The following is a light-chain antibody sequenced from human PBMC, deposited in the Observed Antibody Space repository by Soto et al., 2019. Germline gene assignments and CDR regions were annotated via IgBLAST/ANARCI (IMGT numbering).Light chain of an antibody. CDR1: QSVSSH. Sequence: EIVMTQSPATLSVSPRERANLSCRASQSVSSHLTWYQQKPGHAPRLLIYGASSWDSGIPARFSGSGSGTEFTLTISSLQSEDFAAYYCQQRTSRPITFGEGTRLEIK. V-gene: IGKV3-15*01. CDR3: QQRTSRPIT. CDR2: GAS. J-gene: IGKJ5*01.